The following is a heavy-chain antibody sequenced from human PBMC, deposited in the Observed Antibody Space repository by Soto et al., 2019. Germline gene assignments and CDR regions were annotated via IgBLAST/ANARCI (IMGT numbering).Heavy chain of an antibody. Sequence: SETLSLTCTVSGGSISSYYWSWIRQPAGKGLEWIGRIYTSGSTNYNPSLKSRVTMSVDTSKNQFSLKLSSVTAADTAVYYCARWGSGGSFINWLDPWGQGTLVTVSS. D-gene: IGHD2-15*01. V-gene: IGHV4-4*07. CDR2: IYTSGST. CDR1: GGSISSYY. J-gene: IGHJ5*02. CDR3: ARWGSGGSFINWLDP.